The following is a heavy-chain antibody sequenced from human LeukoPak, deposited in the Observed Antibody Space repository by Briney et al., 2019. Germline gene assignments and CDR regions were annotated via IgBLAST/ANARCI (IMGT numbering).Heavy chain of an antibody. D-gene: IGHD3-9*01. CDR3: ARGNILSGYCFDF. CDR1: GGSISGYY. V-gene: IGHV4-34*01. J-gene: IGHJ4*02. Sequence: SETLSLTCAVYGGSISGYYWSWIRQPPGKGLEWVGEIHYTGSTSYNPSLKSRATISIDTSKNQFSLTLSSVTAADTAVYYCARGNILSGYCFDFWGQGALVTVSS. CDR2: IHYTGST.